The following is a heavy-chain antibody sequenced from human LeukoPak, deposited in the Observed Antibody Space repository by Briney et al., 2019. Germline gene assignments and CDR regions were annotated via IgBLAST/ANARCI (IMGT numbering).Heavy chain of an antibody. V-gene: IGHV3-53*01. D-gene: IGHD3-3*02. CDR2: IYSGGTT. Sequence: GGSLRLSCAASGFTLSTYYMNWVRQAPGKGPEWVSIIYSGGTTYYADSVKGRFTISRDTSKNTLSLQMNSLRAEDTAVYFCARVGDHFHWNLDFWGRGTLVTVSS. J-gene: IGHJ2*01. CDR3: ARVGDHFHWNLDF. CDR1: GFTLSTYY.